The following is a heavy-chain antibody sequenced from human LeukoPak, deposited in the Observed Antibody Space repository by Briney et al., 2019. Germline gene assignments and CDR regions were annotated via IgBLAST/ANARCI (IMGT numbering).Heavy chain of an antibody. D-gene: IGHD1-14*01. CDR1: GFTFSSYS. J-gene: IGHJ4*01. CDR3: ARDRTTLIDY. V-gene: IGHV3-48*02. Sequence: GGSLRLSCSASGFTFSSYSMDWVRQAPGKGLEWLSYITSSSGTIYYADSVKGRFTVSRDNAKNSLYLQMSSLRDEDTAVYYCARDRTTLIDYWGQGIQVTVSS. CDR2: ITSSSGTI.